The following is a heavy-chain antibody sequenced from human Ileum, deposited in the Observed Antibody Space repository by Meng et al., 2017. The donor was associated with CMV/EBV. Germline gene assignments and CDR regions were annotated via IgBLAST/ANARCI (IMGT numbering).Heavy chain of an antibody. Sequence: QVQLPPSGPGLLKPSQTLSLPWAISGDSVSSNIAAWSWIRQSPSRGLEWLGRTYYRSKWYDDYAVSVKSRVTITPDTSKNQFSLHLNSVSPEDTAIYFCAREMGAHDYWGQGTLVTVSS. J-gene: IGHJ4*02. V-gene: IGHV6-1*01. CDR3: AREMGAHDY. CDR1: GDSVSSNIAA. CDR2: TYYRSKWYD. D-gene: IGHD4/OR15-4a*01.